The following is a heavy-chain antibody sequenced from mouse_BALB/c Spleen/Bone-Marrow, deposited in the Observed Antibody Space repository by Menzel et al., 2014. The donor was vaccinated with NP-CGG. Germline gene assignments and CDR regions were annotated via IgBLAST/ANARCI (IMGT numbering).Heavy chain of an antibody. CDR3: PRGGSSVPSWDV. Sequence: VQLQQSGPELVRPGASVKISCKGSGYAFTEYSIHWVKQSHAKSLEWIGVISTYSGNTNFNQIFKGKATMTVDKSSSTAYMELPSLPPKYSALYYFPRGGSSVPSWDVWGAETTV. J-gene: IGHJ1*01. V-gene: IGHV1-67*01. CDR1: GYAFTEYS. CDR2: ISTYSGNT. D-gene: IGHD1-1*01.